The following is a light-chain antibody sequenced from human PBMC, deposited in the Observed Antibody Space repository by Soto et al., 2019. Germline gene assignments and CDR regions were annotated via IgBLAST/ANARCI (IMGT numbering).Light chain of an antibody. Sequence: EVVLTQSPGTLSLSPGERATLSCRASQSIGGYLAWYQQRPGQALRLLIYDASNRATGIPARFSGSGSGTDFTLTISSLEPEDFAVYHCVQRSTWPWTCGQGTKVEIK. J-gene: IGKJ1*01. CDR1: QSIGGY. CDR2: DAS. CDR3: VQRSTWPWT. V-gene: IGKV3-11*01.